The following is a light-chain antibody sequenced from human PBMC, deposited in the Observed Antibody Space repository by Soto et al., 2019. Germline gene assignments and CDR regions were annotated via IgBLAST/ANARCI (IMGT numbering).Light chain of an antibody. Sequence: AIRMTQSPSSLSASTGDRVTITCRASQGISSYLAWYQQKPGKAPKLLIYAASTLQSGVPSRFSGSGSWTDFTLTISCLQSEDFATYYCQQYYSYPVTFGQGTKVEIK. J-gene: IGKJ1*01. V-gene: IGKV1-8*01. CDR1: QGISSY. CDR3: QQYYSYPVT. CDR2: AAS.